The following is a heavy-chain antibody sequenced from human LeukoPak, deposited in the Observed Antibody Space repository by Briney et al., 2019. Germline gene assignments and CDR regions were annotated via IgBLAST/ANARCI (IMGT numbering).Heavy chain of an antibody. CDR1: GFIFTNYF. D-gene: IGHD2-15*01. Sequence: GGSLRLSCAASGFIFTNYFMSWVRQAPGKGLEWVSAINGSGGSTYYADSVKGRFTISRDNSKNTLYLQMNSLRAEDTAVYYCARDSAFSSYSYWGQGALVTVSS. CDR3: ARDSAFSSYSY. V-gene: IGHV3-23*01. J-gene: IGHJ4*02. CDR2: INGSGGST.